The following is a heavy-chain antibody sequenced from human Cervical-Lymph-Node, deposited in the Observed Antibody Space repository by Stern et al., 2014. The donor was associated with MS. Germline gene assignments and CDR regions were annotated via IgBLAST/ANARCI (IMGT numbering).Heavy chain of an antibody. D-gene: IGHD2-8*01. Sequence: EMQLVESGAEVKKPGESLKISCKDFGSSFTTYWLGWVRQMPGKGLEWMGVIFTGDSDTTYSPTFQGQVPMSADKSTSTAYLQWRSLRASDTAMYYCAKRVSDAFNIWGQGTMVTVSS. CDR1: GSSFTTYW. V-gene: IGHV5-51*03. CDR2: IFTGDSDT. CDR3: AKRVSDAFNI. J-gene: IGHJ3*02.